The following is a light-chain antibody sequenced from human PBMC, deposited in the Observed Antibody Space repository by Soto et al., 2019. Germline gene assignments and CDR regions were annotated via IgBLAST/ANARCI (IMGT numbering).Light chain of an antibody. J-gene: IGKJ1*01. V-gene: IGKV1-6*01. CDR2: AAS. CDR1: QDISND. Sequence: IQMTQSPSSLSASVGDRVTITCRTSQDISNDLDWYQQKPGKAPKLLIYAASRLQSGVPSRFSGSGSGTDFTLTISSLQPEDFATYYCLQDYNYPRTFGQGTKVDIK. CDR3: LQDYNYPRT.